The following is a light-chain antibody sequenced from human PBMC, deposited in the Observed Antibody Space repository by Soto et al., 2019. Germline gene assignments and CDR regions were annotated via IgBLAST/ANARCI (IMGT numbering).Light chain of an antibody. V-gene: IGLV1-44*01. CDR1: GSNIVSNT. CDR2: AYS. Sequence: QSVLTQPPSASGTPGQRVTISCSGSGSNIVSNTVNWYQHLPGAAPKLLMYAYSQRPSGIPDRFSGSKSGASASLAISGLQSEDEADYYCAAWDDSLNAYVFGTGTKVTVL. CDR3: AAWDDSLNAYV. J-gene: IGLJ1*01.